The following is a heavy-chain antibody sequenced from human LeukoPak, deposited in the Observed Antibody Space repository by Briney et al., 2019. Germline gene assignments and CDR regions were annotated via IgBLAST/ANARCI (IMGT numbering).Heavy chain of an antibody. V-gene: IGHV4-39*01. CDR3: ARALGYCSGGSCTRGYNWFDP. CDR2: IYYSGNL. J-gene: IGHJ5*02. CDR1: GGSISSNTYY. D-gene: IGHD2-15*01. Sequence: NPSETLSLTCTVSGGSISSNTYYWGWIRQPPGKGLEWIGSIYYSGNLYHNPSLKSRVTISVDTSMNQFSLKLSFVTTADTAVYYCARALGYCSGGSCTRGYNWFDPWGQGTLVTVPS.